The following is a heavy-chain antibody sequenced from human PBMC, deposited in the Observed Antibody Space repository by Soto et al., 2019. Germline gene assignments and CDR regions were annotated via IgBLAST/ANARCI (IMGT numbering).Heavy chain of an antibody. CDR2: ISGWSDTI. Sequence: PGGSLRLSCAASGFTFSTYSMNWVRQAPGKGLEWISCISGWSDTIFYADSVKGRFTISRDNAKNSLYLQMNSLRVDDSALYYCARDLSGGWSIDCWGQGIMVTVSS. CDR1: GFTFSTYS. V-gene: IGHV3-48*01. D-gene: IGHD6-19*01. CDR3: ARDLSGGWSIDC. J-gene: IGHJ4*02.